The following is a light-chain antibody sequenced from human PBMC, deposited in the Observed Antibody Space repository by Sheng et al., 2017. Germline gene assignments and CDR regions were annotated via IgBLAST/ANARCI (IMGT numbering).Light chain of an antibody. Sequence: DIQMTQSPSSLSASVGDRVTITCRASQNIASYLNWYQQRPGNAPKLLISIASTLQTGVPSRFSGSGSGTDFTLTIGSLQPEDFATYFCQQSYSTPWTFGQGTKVEIQ. CDR3: QQSYSTPWT. CDR1: QNIASY. J-gene: IGKJ1*01. V-gene: IGKV1-39*01. CDR2: IAS.